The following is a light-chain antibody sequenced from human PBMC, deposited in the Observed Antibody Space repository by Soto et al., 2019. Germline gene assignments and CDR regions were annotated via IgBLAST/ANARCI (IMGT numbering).Light chain of an antibody. CDR1: QSVTTQ. Sequence: IVMTQSPSTLAVSPGERATLSCRASQSVTTQLAWYQQKPGQAPRLLIYGTSYRATGIPDRFSGSGSGTDFTLAISRLDPEDFAVYYCQQYRSSLWTFGQGTKVDIK. CDR2: GTS. V-gene: IGKV3-20*01. J-gene: IGKJ1*01. CDR3: QQYRSSLWT.